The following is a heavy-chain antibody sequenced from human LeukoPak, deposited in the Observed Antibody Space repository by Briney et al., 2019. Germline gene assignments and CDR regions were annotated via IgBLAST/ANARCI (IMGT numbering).Heavy chain of an antibody. CDR1: GGSISSGGYY. CDR2: IYYSGST. D-gene: IGHD2-15*01. V-gene: IGHV4-31*03. CDR3: ARVDCSGGSCSSRGSGHEIDY. J-gene: IGHJ4*02. Sequence: SETLSLTCTVSGGSISSGGYYWSWIRQHPGKGLEWIGYIYYSGSTYYNPSLKSRVTISVDTSKNQFSLKLSSVTAADTAVYYCARVDCSGGSCSSRGSGHEIDYWGQGTLVTVSS.